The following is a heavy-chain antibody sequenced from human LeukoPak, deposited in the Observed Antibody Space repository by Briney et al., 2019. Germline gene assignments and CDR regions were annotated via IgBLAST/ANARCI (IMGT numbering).Heavy chain of an antibody. V-gene: IGHV3-9*01. CDR2: ITWNSGTI. CDR3: ASEGVVGAAAHFDY. J-gene: IGHJ4*02. D-gene: IGHD1-26*01. Sequence: PGGSLRLSCAASGFTFDDYAMHWVRQLPGKGLEWVSGITWNSGTIGYAASVRGRFTISRDNAKNSLYLQMNSLRVEDTAVYYCASEGVVGAAAHFDYWGQGALVTVSS. CDR1: GFTFDDYA.